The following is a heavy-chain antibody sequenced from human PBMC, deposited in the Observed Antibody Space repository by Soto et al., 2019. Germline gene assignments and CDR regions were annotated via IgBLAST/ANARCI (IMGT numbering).Heavy chain of an antibody. CDR1: GFTFDDYG. J-gene: IGHJ4*02. CDR3: ARSDYDGSGSAHFDY. V-gene: IGHV3-20*04. CDR2: INWDGGRT. Sequence: EVQLVESGGGVVRPGGSLRLSCAASGFTFDDYGMSWVRQAPGKGLEWVSGINWDGGRTGYADSVKGRFTISKDNAKSSLYLQMNSLRAEDTALDYCARSDYDGSGSAHFDYWGQGTLVTVSS. D-gene: IGHD3-10*01.